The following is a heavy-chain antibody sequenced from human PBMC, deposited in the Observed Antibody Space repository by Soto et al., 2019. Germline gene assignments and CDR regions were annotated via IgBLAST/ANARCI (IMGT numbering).Heavy chain of an antibody. CDR2: IIPIFGTA. D-gene: IGHD2-8*01. V-gene: IGHV1-69*13. CDR3: ARGYCTNGVCSRGNYYYYYGMDV. J-gene: IGHJ6*02. CDR1: GGTFSSYA. Sequence: GASVKVSCKASGGTFSSYAISWVRQAPGQGLEWMGGIIPIFGTANYAQKFQGRVTITADESTSTAYMELSSLRSEDTAVYYCARGYCTNGVCSRGNYYYYYGMDVWGQGTTVTVSS.